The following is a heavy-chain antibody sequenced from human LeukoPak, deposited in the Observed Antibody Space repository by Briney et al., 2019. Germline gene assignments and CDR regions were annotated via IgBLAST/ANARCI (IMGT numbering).Heavy chain of an antibody. CDR3: ARLDCSGDGCYNH. CDR1: DGSISGHY. CDR2: IYYSGRT. D-gene: IGHD2-15*01. V-gene: IGHV4-59*11. J-gene: IGHJ4*02. Sequence: SETLSLTCNVSDGSISGHYWSWIRQPPGKGLDWIGYIYYSGRTKYNPSLQSRVTISVDTSKSHFSLKLTSVTAADAAVYYCARLDCSGDGCYNHWGRGTLVTVSS.